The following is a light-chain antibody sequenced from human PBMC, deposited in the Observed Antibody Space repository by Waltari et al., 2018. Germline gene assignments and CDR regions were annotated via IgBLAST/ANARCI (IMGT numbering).Light chain of an antibody. CDR2: DNK. Sequence: QSVLTQPPSVSAAPGQKVTISCSGSSSNIGNNYVSWYQQLPGKAPKLLIYDNKKAPAGSPDRFSGSKSGTSATLGITGLQTGDEADYYGGTWESSLSAGVFGGGTKLTVL. V-gene: IGLV1-51*01. CDR1: SSNIGNNY. CDR3: GTWESSLSAGV. J-gene: IGLJ3*02.